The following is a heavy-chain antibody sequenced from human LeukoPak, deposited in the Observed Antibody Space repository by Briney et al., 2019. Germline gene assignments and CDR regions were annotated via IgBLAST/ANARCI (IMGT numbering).Heavy chain of an antibody. CDR2: ISGSADNA. CDR1: GFTFTSYA. D-gene: IGHD3-10*01. CDR3: AKALYGSGSYYNSPFDY. Sequence: SGGSLRLSCAASGFTFTSYAMTWVRQAPGKGLEWVSVISGSADNAYYADSVMGRFTISRDNSKNTLYLQMSSLRAEDTAVYYCAKALYGSGSYYNSPFDYWGQGTLVTVSS. J-gene: IGHJ4*02. V-gene: IGHV3-23*01.